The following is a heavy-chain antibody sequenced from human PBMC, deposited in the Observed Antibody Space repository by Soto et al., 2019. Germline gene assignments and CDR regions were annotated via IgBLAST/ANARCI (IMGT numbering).Heavy chain of an antibody. J-gene: IGHJ4*02. CDR1: GDSVSSNSAA. V-gene: IGHV6-1*01. Sequence: QSQTLSLTCAISGDSVSSNSAAWNWIRQSPSRGLEWLGRTYYRSKWYNDYAVSVKSRITINPDTSKNQFSLQLNSVTPEDTAVYYCAREKKIAVAWEQQKVKTKGFDYWGQGTLVTVSS. CDR2: TYYRSKWYN. D-gene: IGHD6-19*01. CDR3: AREKKIAVAWEQQKVKTKGFDY.